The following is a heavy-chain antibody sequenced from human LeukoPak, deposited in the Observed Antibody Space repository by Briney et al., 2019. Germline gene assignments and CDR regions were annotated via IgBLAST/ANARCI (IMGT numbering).Heavy chain of an antibody. CDR2: ISYDGSNK. D-gene: IGHD4-23*01. CDR3: AGKYGGNPGEDY. V-gene: IGHV3-30-3*01. Sequence: GGSLRLSCAASGFTFSSYAMHWVRQAPGKGLEWVAVISYDGSNKYYADSVKGRFTISRDNSKNTLYLQMNSLRAEDTAVYYCAGKYGGNPGEDYWGQGTLVTVSS. J-gene: IGHJ4*02. CDR1: GFTFSSYA.